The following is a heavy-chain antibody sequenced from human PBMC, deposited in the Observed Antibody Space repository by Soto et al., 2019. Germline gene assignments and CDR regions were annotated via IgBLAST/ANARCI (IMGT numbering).Heavy chain of an antibody. Sequence: SVKVSCKASGGTFSSYAISWVRQAPGQGFEWMGGIIPIFGTANYAQKFQGRVTITADESTSTAYMELSSLRSEDTAVYYCAITTFGVVIPSLQDFDYWGQGTLVTV. J-gene: IGHJ4*02. CDR1: GGTFSSYA. V-gene: IGHV1-69*13. CDR2: IIPIFGTA. D-gene: IGHD3-3*01. CDR3: AITTFGVVIPSLQDFDY.